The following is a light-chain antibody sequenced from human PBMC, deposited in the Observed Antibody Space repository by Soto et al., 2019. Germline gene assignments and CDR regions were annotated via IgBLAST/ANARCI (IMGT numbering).Light chain of an antibody. CDR2: GNS. J-gene: IGLJ2*01. CDR3: QSYDTSLNAVL. Sequence: QPVLTQPPSVSGAPGQRVTISCTGSTSNIGAGYDVHWYQQLPGAAPKLLIYGNSNRPEGVTDRFSGSTSGTSASLAITGVQAEDEADYYCQSYDTSLNAVLFGGGTKLTVL. CDR1: TSNIGAGYD. V-gene: IGLV1-40*01.